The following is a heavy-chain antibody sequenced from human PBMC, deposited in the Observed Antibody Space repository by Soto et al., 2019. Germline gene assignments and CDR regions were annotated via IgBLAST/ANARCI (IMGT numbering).Heavy chain of an antibody. CDR1: GGSFSGYY. CDR3: LRAGQAGRETYY. D-gene: IGHD6-13*01. V-gene: IGHV4-34*01. J-gene: IGHJ4*02. Sequence: QVQLQQWGAGLLKPSETLSLTCAVSGGSFSGYYWSWIRQPPGKGLEWIVEINHSGRTNYNPSVKSRVTNSVYKSKNQFSLKLSSVCDADSAVNYWLRAGQAGRETYYWGQGTLVTVSS. CDR2: INHSGRT.